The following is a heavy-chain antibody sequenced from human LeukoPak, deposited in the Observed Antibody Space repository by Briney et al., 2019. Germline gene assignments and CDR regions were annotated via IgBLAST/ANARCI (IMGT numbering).Heavy chain of an antibody. V-gene: IGHV4-59*08. CDR3: ARMGGYSGYATH. Sequence: SETLSLTSSVSGGSISPYYWSWIRQPPGKGLEWIGYIYSSGSANYNPSLKSRVTISVDTSKNHFSLKLSSVTAADTAVYYCARMGGYSGYATHWGQGTLVTVSS. CDR2: IYSSGSA. D-gene: IGHD5-12*01. J-gene: IGHJ4*02. CDR1: GGSISPYY.